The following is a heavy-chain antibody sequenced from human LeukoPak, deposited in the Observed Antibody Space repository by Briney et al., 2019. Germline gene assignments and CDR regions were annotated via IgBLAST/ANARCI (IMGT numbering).Heavy chain of an antibody. V-gene: IGHV3-30*02. CDR3: AKYLTVAGSTGYFDY. D-gene: IGHD6-19*01. J-gene: IGHJ4*02. CDR1: GFTFSSYG. Sequence: PGGSLRLSCAASGFTFSSYGIHWVRQAPGKGLEWVAFIQNDGSNKYYADSVKGRFTISRDNSKNTLYLQMDSLRAEDTAVYYCAKYLTVAGSTGYFDYWGQGTLVTVSS. CDR2: IQNDGSNK.